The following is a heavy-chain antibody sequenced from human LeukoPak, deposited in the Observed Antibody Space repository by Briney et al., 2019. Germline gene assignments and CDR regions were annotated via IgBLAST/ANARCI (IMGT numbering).Heavy chain of an antibody. CDR2: FDPEDGET. J-gene: IGHJ4*02. Sequence: ASVKVSCKVSGYTLTELSMHWVRQAPGKGLEWMGGFDPEDGETIYAQKFQGRVTMTEDTSTDTAYMELSSLRSEDTAVYYCATGNPMFRGVPLFQAFDYWGQGTLVTVSS. CDR1: GYTLTELS. D-gene: IGHD3-10*01. CDR3: ATGNPMFRGVPLFQAFDY. V-gene: IGHV1-24*01.